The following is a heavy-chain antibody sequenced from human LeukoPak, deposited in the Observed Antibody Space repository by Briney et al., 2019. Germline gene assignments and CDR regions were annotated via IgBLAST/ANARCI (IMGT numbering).Heavy chain of an antibody. CDR1: GFTLRSYS. V-gene: IGHV3-21*01. CDR2: ISSSSTYI. D-gene: IGHD3-22*01. CDR3: ARVGYYYDSSTYSDGFDM. Sequence: GGSLRLSCAASGFTLRSYSMNWVRQAPGKGPEWVSSISSSSTYIYYADSVKGRFTISRDNAKNSLYLQMNSLRAEDTAVYYCARVGYYYDSSTYSDGFDMWGQGTMVTVSS. J-gene: IGHJ3*02.